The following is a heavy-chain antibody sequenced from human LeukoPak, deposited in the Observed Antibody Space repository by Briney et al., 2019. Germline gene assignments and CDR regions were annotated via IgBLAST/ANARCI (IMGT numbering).Heavy chain of an antibody. Sequence: ASVKVSCKASGHTFTSYGISWVRQAPGQGLEWMGWISAYNGNTNYAQKLQGRVTMTTDTSTSTAYMELRSLRSDDTAVYYCARDLPEESNYYFDYWGQGTLVTVSS. D-gene: IGHD1-1*01. J-gene: IGHJ4*02. V-gene: IGHV1-18*01. CDR1: GHTFTSYG. CDR2: ISAYNGNT. CDR3: ARDLPEESNYYFDY.